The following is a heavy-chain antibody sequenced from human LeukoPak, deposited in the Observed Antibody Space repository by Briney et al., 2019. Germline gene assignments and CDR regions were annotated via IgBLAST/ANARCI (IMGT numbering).Heavy chain of an antibody. D-gene: IGHD2-15*01. CDR3: ANRDYSDAFNI. CDR1: GGSISSGGYS. CDR2: IYHSGST. J-gene: IGHJ3*02. Sequence: SETLSLTCAVSGGSISSGGYSWSWIRQPPGKGLEWIGYIYHSGSTYYNPSLKSRVTISVDTSKNQFSLKLSSVTAADTAVYYCANRDYSDAFNIWGQGTIVTVSS. V-gene: IGHV4-30-2*01.